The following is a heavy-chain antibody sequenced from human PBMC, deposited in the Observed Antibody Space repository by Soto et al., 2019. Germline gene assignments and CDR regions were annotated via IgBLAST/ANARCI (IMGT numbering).Heavy chain of an antibody. CDR1: GGSISSGDYY. Sequence: PSETLSLTCTVSGGSISSGDYYWSWIRQPPGKGLEWIGYIYYSGSTYYNPSLKSRVTISVDTSKNQFSLKLSSVTAADTAVYYCARGLRGFGEHPNWFDPWGQGTLVTVSS. CDR2: IYYSGST. D-gene: IGHD3-10*01. V-gene: IGHV4-30-4*01. J-gene: IGHJ5*02. CDR3: ARGLRGFGEHPNWFDP.